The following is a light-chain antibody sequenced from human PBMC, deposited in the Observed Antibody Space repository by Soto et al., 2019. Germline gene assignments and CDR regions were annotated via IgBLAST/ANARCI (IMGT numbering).Light chain of an antibody. CDR2: DVS. V-gene: IGLV2-18*02. J-gene: IGLJ2*01. Sequence: QSALTQPPSVSGSPGQSVTISCTGTSSDVGTYNHVSWYQQPPGTAPKLMIYDVSNRPSGVPDRFSGSKSGNTASLTISGLQAEDEAEYYCSSYTGSRPLVVFGGGTKLTV. CDR1: SSDVGTYNH. CDR3: SSYTGSRPLVV.